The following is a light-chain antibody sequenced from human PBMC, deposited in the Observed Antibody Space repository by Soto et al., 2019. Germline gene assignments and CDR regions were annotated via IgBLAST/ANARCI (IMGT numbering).Light chain of an antibody. V-gene: IGKV3-20*01. CDR3: QQFESSVT. CDR1: QSVSSN. Sequence: EIVMTQSPATLSVSPGERATLSCRASQSVSSNLAWYQQKPGQAPRLLMYGASSRATGIPERFSGSGSGTDFTLTISRLEPEDFGVYYCQQFESSVTFGQGTKVEIK. CDR2: GAS. J-gene: IGKJ1*01.